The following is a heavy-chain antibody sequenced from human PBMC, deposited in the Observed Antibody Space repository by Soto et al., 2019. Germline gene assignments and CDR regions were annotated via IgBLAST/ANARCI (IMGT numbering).Heavy chain of an antibody. Sequence: EVQLVESGGGFVQPWGSLRLSCAASGFTFSSYWMSWVRQAPGKGLEWVANIKQDGSEKYYVDSVKGRFTISRDNAKNSLYLQMNSLRAEDSAVYYCAISIAARLNWFDPWGQGTLVTVSS. J-gene: IGHJ5*02. CDR2: IKQDGSEK. D-gene: IGHD6-6*01. V-gene: IGHV3-7*01. CDR1: GFTFSSYW. CDR3: AISIAARLNWFDP.